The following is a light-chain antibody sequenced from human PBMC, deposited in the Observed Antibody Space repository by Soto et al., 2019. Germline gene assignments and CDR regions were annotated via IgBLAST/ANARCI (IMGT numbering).Light chain of an antibody. CDR2: AAS. CDR3: QHLHSYPIT. V-gene: IGKV1-9*01. Sequence: IQLTQSPSSLSASVGDRVTIACRASQGISGYLAWYQQEPGKAPKLLIYAASTLQSGVPSRFSGSGFGTDFTLTINSLQPEDFGTYYCQHLHSYPITFGQGTRLEIK. J-gene: IGKJ5*01. CDR1: QGISGY.